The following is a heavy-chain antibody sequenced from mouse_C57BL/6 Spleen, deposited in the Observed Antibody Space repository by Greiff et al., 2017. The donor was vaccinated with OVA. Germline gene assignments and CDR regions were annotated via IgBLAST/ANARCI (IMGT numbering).Heavy chain of an antibody. D-gene: IGHD1-1*01. CDR1: GYTFTDYY. J-gene: IGHJ1*03. CDR3: ARSPYSTAVAKGYFDV. CDR2: INPYNGGT. Sequence: VQLQQSGPVLVKPGASVKMSCKASGYTFTDYYMNWVKQSHGKSLEWIGVINPYNGGTSYNQKFKGKATLTVDKSSSTAYMELNSLTSEDSAVYYCARSPYSTAVAKGYFDVWGTGTTVTVSS. V-gene: IGHV1-19*01.